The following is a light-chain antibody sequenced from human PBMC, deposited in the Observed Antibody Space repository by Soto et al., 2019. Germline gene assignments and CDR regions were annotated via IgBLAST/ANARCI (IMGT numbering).Light chain of an antibody. CDR3: QHMRT. CDR1: QNINNW. V-gene: IGKV1-5*01. CDR2: DAS. J-gene: IGKJ1*01. Sequence: DIQMTQSPSTLSESIGDRVTITCRASQNINNWIDWYQQKPGKAPKFLIYDASTLESGVPSRFSGSGFGTEFSLPISILQPDDFGSYYCQHMRTFGKGNKVEMK.